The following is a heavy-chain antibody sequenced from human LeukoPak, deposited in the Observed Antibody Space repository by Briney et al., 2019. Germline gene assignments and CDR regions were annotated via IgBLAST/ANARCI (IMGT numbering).Heavy chain of an antibody. Sequence: SETLSLTCSVSGGSISSYYWSWIRQPPGKGLEWIGYIYYSGSTNYNPSLKSRVTISVDTSKNQFPLKLSSVTAADTAVYYCASYGDSGFDYWGQGTLVTVSS. CDR2: IYYSGST. V-gene: IGHV4-59*01. CDR1: GGSISSYY. CDR3: ASYGDSGFDY. D-gene: IGHD4-17*01. J-gene: IGHJ4*02.